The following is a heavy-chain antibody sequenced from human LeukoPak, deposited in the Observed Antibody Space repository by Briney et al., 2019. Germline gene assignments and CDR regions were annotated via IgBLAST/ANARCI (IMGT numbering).Heavy chain of an antibody. D-gene: IGHD2-15*01. J-gene: IGHJ3*02. V-gene: IGHV1-69*13. Sequence: SVKVSCKTSGYTFTNYAISWVRQAPGQGLEWMGGIIPIFGTANYAQKFQGRVTITADESTSIAYMELSSLRSEDTAVYYCARVCSGGSCYSGNTYDAFDIWGQGTMVTVSS. CDR2: IIPIFGTA. CDR1: GYTFTNYA. CDR3: ARVCSGGSCYSGNTYDAFDI.